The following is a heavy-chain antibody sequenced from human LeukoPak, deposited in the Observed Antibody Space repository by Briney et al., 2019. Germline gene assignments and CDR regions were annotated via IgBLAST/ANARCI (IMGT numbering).Heavy chain of an antibody. CDR3: ARTRGTHISMAYLDS. CDR1: GYTFTGNF. CDR2: INPNNGDT. V-gene: IGHV1-2*02. J-gene: IGHJ4*02. Sequence: RASVKVSCKASGYTFTGNFMHWVRQAPGQGPEWMGWINPNNGDTNNAQKFQGRVTMTRVTSITTAYMELSSLRSDDTAVYYCARTRGTHISMAYLDSWGQGTLVTVSS. D-gene: IGHD2/OR15-2a*01.